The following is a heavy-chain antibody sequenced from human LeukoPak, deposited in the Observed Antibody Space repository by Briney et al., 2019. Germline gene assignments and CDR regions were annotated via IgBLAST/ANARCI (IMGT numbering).Heavy chain of an antibody. D-gene: IGHD3-10*01. V-gene: IGHV1-18*01. CDR1: GYTFNKFG. CDR3: ARSGDGNWFDP. Sequence: GASVKVSFKASGYTFNKFGVGWVRQAPGQGLEWMGWISAYNGDTSYAQNLQGRATMTTDTSTNTAYMELRSLRSDDTAVYYCARSGDGNWFDPWGQGTLVTVSS. CDR2: ISAYNGDT. J-gene: IGHJ5*02.